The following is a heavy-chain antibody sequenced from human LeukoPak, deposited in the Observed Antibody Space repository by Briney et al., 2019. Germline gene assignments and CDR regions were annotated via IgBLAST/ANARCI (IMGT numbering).Heavy chain of an antibody. J-gene: IGHJ4*02. CDR3: ASRTADYGSGSHYGY. Sequence: SVKVSCKASGGTFNNYAISWVRQAPGQGLEWMGGIIPLSGTANYAQKFQGRVTITTDESTSTDYMELSNLRSDDTAVYYCASRTADYGSGSHYGYWGRGTLVTVSS. CDR2: IIPLSGTA. CDR1: GGTFNNYA. D-gene: IGHD3-10*01. V-gene: IGHV1-69*05.